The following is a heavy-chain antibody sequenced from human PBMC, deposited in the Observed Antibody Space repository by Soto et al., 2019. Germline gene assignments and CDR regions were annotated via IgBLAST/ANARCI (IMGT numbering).Heavy chain of an antibody. V-gene: IGHV3-23*01. CDR1: GFTFSSYA. CDR3: ARLVADSSWYYYGLDV. CDR2: ISGSGGST. J-gene: IGHJ6*02. D-gene: IGHD3-10*01. Sequence: EVQLLESGGGLVQPGGSLRLSCAASGFTFSSYAMSWVRQAPGKGLEWVSAISGSGGSTYYADSVKGRFTISRDNSKRQVVLTMTDVGPVDTATYFCARLVADSSWYYYGLDVWGQGASVTVS.